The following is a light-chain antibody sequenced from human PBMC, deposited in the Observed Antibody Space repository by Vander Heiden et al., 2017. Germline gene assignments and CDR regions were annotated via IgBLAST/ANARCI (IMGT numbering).Light chain of an antibody. CDR1: QSVLLSSNNKNY. V-gene: IGKV4-1*01. Sequence: IVMTPSPDSLAWSLGERATINCKSSQSVLLSSNNKNYLAWYQQKPGQTPKLLIYWASTRQSGVPDRFSGSGSGTDFTLTISSLQAEDVAVYYCQQYYDSPLTFGGGTKVEIK. J-gene: IGKJ4*01. CDR2: WAS. CDR3: QQYYDSPLT.